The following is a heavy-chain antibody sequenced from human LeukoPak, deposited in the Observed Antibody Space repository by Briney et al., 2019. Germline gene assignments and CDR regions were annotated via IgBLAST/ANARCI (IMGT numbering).Heavy chain of an antibody. D-gene: IGHD3-16*01. V-gene: IGHV3-23*01. CDR2: ISKSGDHT. J-gene: IGHJ6*02. CDR3: ATSWGPDTSAFRWGRDGMDV. Sequence: GGSLRLSCAVSGLTFNNYAMSWVRQAPGKGLEWVSAISKSGDHTYYAASAKGRFTIYRDNSKNTQYLQMNSLRAGDTAVYYCATSWGPDTSAFRWGRDGMDVWGQGTTVIVS. CDR1: GLTFNNYA.